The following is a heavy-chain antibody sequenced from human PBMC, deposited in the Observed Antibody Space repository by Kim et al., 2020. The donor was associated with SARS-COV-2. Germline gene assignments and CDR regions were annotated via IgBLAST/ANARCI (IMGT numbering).Heavy chain of an antibody. CDR2: ISNDGKEK. J-gene: IGHJ4*03. V-gene: IGHV3-30*04. CDR1: GFTFSSHA. D-gene: IGHD3-10*01. Sequence: GGSLRLSCAASGFTFSSHAMHWVRQAPGKGLEWVAIISNDGKEKRYADSLKGRCTISRDNSKNTVTLAMSSLRSEDTAVYYCATDMEGSGSYLGYWGQGT. CDR3: ATDMEGSGSYLGY.